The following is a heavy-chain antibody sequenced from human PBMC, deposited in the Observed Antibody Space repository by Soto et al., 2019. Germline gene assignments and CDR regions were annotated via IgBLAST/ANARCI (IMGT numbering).Heavy chain of an antibody. CDR2: IYHSGST. CDR3: VSSSRHGSGSYLIDY. Sequence: LSLTCAVSGGSISSGGYSWSWIRQPPGKGLGWIGYIYHSGSTYYNPSLKSRVTISVDRSKNQFSLKLSSVTAADTAVYYCVSSSRHGSGSYLIDYWGQGTLVTVSS. V-gene: IGHV4-30-2*01. J-gene: IGHJ4*02. CDR1: GGSISSGGYS. D-gene: IGHD3-10*01.